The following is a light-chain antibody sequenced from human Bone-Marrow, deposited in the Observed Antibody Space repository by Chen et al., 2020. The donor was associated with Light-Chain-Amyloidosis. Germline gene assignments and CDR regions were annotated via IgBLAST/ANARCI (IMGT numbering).Light chain of an antibody. J-gene: IGLJ3*02. CDR1: NIGSTS. CDR2: DDS. CDR3: QVWDRSSDRPV. V-gene: IGLV3-21*02. Sequence: SYVLTQPSSVTVAPGPTATIACGGNNIGSTSVHWYQLPPGQAPLPVVYDDSDRPSGIPERLSGSNSGNTATLTSSRVEAGDEADYYCQVWDRSSDRPVFGGGTKLTVL.